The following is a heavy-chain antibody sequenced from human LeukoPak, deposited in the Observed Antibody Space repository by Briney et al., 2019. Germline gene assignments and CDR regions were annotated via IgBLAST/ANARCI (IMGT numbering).Heavy chain of an antibody. CDR1: GFTFSSYS. J-gene: IGHJ5*02. D-gene: IGHD2-2*01. V-gene: IGHV3-21*01. CDR2: ISSSSSYI. CDR3: ARDRLWCSSTSCYRGFDP. Sequence: GGSLRLSCAASGFTFSSYSMNWVRQAPGKGLEWVSSISSSSSYIYYADSVKGRFTISRDNAKNSLYLQMNSLRAEDTAVYYCARDRLWCSSTSCYRGFDPWGQGTLFTGSS.